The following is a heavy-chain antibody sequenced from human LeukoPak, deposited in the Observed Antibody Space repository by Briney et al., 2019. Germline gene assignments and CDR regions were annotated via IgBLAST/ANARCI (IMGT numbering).Heavy chain of an antibody. CDR3: ARGVGIFWSGYWDY. D-gene: IGHD3-3*01. CDR2: IYHSGST. CDR1: GGSISSGGYY. J-gene: IGHJ4*02. V-gene: IGHV4-30-2*01. Sequence: SETLSLTCTVSGGSISSGGYYWSWIRQPPGKGLEWIGYIYHSGSTYYNPSLKSRVTISVDRSKNQFSLKLSSVTAADTAVYYCARGVGIFWSGYWDYWGQGTLVTFSS.